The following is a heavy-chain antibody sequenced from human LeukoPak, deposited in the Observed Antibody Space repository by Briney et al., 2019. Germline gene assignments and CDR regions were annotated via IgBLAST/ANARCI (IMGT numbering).Heavy chain of an antibody. CDR2: INHSGRT. CDR3: ARRQFQRDY. J-gene: IGHJ4*02. CDR1: GGSFSGYY. V-gene: IGHV4-34*01. D-gene: IGHD5-24*01. Sequence: SETLSLXCAVYGGSFSGYYWNWIRRPPGKGLEWIGEINHSGRTKYNPSLKSRVTISVDTSKNQFSLILSSVTAADTAVYYCARRQFQRDYWGQGTLVTVSS.